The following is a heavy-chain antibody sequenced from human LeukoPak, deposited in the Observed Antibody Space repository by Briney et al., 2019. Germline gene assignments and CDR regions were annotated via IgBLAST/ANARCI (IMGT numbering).Heavy chain of an antibody. V-gene: IGHV4-39*01. J-gene: IGHJ4*02. CDR1: GGSVSINSYY. CDR2: IYYSGIT. D-gene: IGHD3-16*01. CDR3: ARREWGSYGFDY. Sequence: SETLSLTCTVSGGSVSINSYYWGWIRQPPGKGLEWIGNIYYSGITYYNPSLKSRVTISVDTSKNQFSLKLSSVTAADTAVYYCARREWGSYGFDYWGQGTLVTVSS.